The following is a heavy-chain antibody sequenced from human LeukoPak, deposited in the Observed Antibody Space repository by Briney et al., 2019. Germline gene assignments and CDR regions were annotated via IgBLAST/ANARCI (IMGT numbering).Heavy chain of an antibody. CDR1: VCIFSSYS. CDR2: ISATGNYI. V-gene: IGHV3-21*01. D-gene: IGHD5-18*01. Sequence: GGSLRLSCAASVCIFSSYSMNWVRQAPGKGLEWVSSISATGNYIYYADSVKGRFTISRDNAKNSLYLQMNSLRAEDMAVYYCARDRGGYTFDDWGQGTLVTVSS. J-gene: IGHJ4*02. CDR3: ARDRGGYTFDD.